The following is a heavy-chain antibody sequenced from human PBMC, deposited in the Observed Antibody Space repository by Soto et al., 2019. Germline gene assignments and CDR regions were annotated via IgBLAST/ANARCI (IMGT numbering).Heavy chain of an antibody. J-gene: IGHJ5*02. Sequence: GGSLRLSFVASGFTFSVYYMSWIRQAPGKGLEWVSYISSSSSYTNYADSVKGRFTISRDNAKNSLYLQMNSLRAEDTAVYYCAREAAKQGCSYGNNWFDPWGQGTLVTVSS. CDR3: AREAAKQGCSYGNNWFDP. CDR1: GFTFSVYY. CDR2: ISSSSSYT. V-gene: IGHV3-11*06. D-gene: IGHD5-18*01.